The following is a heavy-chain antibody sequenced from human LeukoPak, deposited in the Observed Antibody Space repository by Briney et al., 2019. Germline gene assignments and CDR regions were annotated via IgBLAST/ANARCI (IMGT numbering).Heavy chain of an antibody. CDR3: ARDLGVRRVYSSGWYGKPNYGMDV. J-gene: IGHJ6*02. D-gene: IGHD6-19*01. V-gene: IGHV4-59*11. CDR1: GGSISSHY. Sequence: PSETLSLTCTVSGGSISSHYWSWIRQPPGKGLEWIGYIYYSGSTNYNPSLKSRVTISVDTSKNQFSLKLSSVTAADTAVYYCARDLGVRRVYSSGWYGKPNYGMDVWGQGTTVTVSS. CDR2: IYYSGST.